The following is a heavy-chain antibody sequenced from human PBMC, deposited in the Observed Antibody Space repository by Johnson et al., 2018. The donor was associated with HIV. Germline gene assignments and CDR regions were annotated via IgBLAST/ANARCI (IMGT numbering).Heavy chain of an antibody. V-gene: IGHV3-66*01. CDR3: AKDTGGSYYLYAFDI. D-gene: IGHD1-26*01. CDR1: GFTVNSNY. J-gene: IGHJ3*02. CDR2: IYSGGRK. Sequence: VQLVESGGGLVQPGGSLRLSCAASGFTVNSNYINWVRQAPGKGLECVSGIYSGGRKYYADSVEGRFTISRDNAKNSLYLQMNSLRAEDTALYYCAKDTGGSYYLYAFDIWGQGTMVTVSS.